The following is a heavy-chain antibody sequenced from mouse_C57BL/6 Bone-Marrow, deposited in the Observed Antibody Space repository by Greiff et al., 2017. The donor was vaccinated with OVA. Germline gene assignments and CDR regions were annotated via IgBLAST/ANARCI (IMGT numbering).Heavy chain of an antibody. CDR3: TRDYSNYWFAY. CDR1: GYTFTSYW. V-gene: IGHV1-5*01. D-gene: IGHD2-5*01. CDR2: IYPGNSDT. Sequence: EVQLQQSGTVLARPGASVKMSCKTSGYTFTSYWMHWVKQRPGQGLEWIGAIYPGNSDTSYNQTFRGKAKLTAVTSATTAYMELSSLTNEDSAVYYCTRDYSNYWFAYWGQGTLVTVSA. J-gene: IGHJ3*01.